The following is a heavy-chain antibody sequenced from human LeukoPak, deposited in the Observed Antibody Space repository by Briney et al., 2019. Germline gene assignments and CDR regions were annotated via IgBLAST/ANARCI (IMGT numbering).Heavy chain of an antibody. Sequence: ASAKVSCKASGYTFTSHGFSWVRQATGQGLEWMGWMNPNSGNTGYAQKFQGRVTMTRNTSISTAYMGLSSLRSEDTAVYYCARLNYYDSSGYYYWGQGTLVTVSS. CDR3: ARLNYYDSSGYYY. CDR1: GYTFTSHG. J-gene: IGHJ4*02. V-gene: IGHV1-8*01. CDR2: MNPNSGNT. D-gene: IGHD3-22*01.